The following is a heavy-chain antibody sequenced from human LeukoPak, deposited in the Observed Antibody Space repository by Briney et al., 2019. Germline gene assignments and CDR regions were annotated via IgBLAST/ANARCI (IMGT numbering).Heavy chain of an antibody. Sequence: SETLSLTCTVSGGSISSYYWSWIRQPPGKGLEWIGYIYYSGSTKYNPSLKSRVTISVDTSKNQFSLKLNSVTAADTAVYYCARSRNCYYYYAMDVWGQGTTVTVSS. CDR3: ARSRNCYYYYAMDV. D-gene: IGHD2-2*01. CDR2: IYYSGST. J-gene: IGHJ6*02. CDR1: GGSISSYY. V-gene: IGHV4-59*08.